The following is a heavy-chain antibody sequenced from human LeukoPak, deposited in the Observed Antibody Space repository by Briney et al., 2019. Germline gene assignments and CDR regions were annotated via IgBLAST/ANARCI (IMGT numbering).Heavy chain of an antibody. CDR1: GGSISGSY. CDR3: ARSYDSSGYYPDAFDI. CDR2: MYNSGST. V-gene: IGHV4-59*12. J-gene: IGHJ3*02. D-gene: IGHD3-22*01. Sequence: SETLSLTCTVSGGSISGSYWSWIRQPPGKGLEWIAYMYNSGSTNYNSSLKSRVTISIDTPKNQFSLKLSSVTAADTAVHYCARSYDSSGYYPDAFDIWGQGTMVTVSS.